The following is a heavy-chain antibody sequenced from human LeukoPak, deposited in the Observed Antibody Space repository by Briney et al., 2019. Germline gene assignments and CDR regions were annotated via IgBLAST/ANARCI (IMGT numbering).Heavy chain of an antibody. V-gene: IGHV4-61*02. CDR3: ARDHARWFDP. CDR1: GGSISSGSYY. Sequence: PSQTLSLTCTVSGGSISSGSYYWSWIRQPAGKGLEWIGRIYTSGSTNYNPSLKSRVTILVDTSKNQFSLKLSSVTAADTAVYYCARDHARWFDPWGQGTLVTVSS. CDR2: IYTSGST. D-gene: IGHD6-6*01. J-gene: IGHJ5*02.